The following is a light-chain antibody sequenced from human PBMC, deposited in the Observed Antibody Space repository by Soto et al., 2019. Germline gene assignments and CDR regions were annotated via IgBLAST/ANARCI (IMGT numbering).Light chain of an antibody. J-gene: IGLJ3*02. CDR3: ATWDGSLNGWV. CDR2: GND. CDR1: TSNIGRDT. Sequence: QSVLTQPPSASGTPGQRVTISCSGGTSNIGRDTVNWFQQLPGMAPKLLIYGNDRRPSGVPDRFSGSKSGTSASLAISGLQFEDEADYYCATWDGSLNGWVFGGGTKLTVL. V-gene: IGLV1-44*01.